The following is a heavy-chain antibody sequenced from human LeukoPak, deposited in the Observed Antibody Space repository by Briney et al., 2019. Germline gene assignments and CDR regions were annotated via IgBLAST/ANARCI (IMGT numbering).Heavy chain of an antibody. CDR1: GFTFSSYA. D-gene: IGHD3-16*01. CDR3: ARRGNRQPFDY. Sequence: GGSLRLSCAASGFTFSSYAMSWVRQAPGKGLDWVSAISGSGGSTYYADSVKGRFTISRDNSKNTLYLQMNSLRAEATAVYYCARRGNRQPFDYWGQGTLVTVSS. J-gene: IGHJ4*02. V-gene: IGHV3-23*01. CDR2: ISGSGGST.